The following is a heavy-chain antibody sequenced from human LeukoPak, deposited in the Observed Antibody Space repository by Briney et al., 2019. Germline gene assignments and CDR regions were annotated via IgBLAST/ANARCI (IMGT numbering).Heavy chain of an antibody. J-gene: IGHJ3*02. V-gene: IGHV6-1*01. CDR2: TYYRSKWYN. CDR3: ARGSSSLHASDI. D-gene: IGHD6-6*01. Sequence: SQTLSLTCAISGDSVSSNSATWSWIRQSPSRGLEWLGRTYYRSKWYNDYAVSVKSRITVNPDTSKNQFSLQLNSVTPEDTAVYYCARGSSSLHASDIWGQGTMVTVSS. CDR1: GDSVSSNSAT.